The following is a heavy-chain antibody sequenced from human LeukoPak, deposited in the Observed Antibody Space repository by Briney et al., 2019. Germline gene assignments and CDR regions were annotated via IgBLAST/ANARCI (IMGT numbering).Heavy chain of an antibody. CDR3: ARVPHGETIFGVVLYWFDP. Sequence: SETLSLTCTVSSYSISSGYYWGWIRQPPGKGVEWIGSIYHSGSTYYNPSLKSRVTISIDTSKNQFSLKLSSVTAADTAVYYCARVPHGETIFGVVLYWFDPWGQGTLVTVSS. CDR1: SYSISSGYY. CDR2: IYHSGST. J-gene: IGHJ5*02. V-gene: IGHV4-38-2*02. D-gene: IGHD3-3*01.